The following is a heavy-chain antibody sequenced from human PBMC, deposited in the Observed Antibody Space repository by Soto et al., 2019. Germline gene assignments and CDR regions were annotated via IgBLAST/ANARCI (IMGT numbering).Heavy chain of an antibody. D-gene: IGHD3-22*01. CDR1: GGTFSSYT. Sequence: QVQLVQSGAEVKKPGSSVKVSCKASGGTFSSYTISWVRQAPGQGLEWMGRIIPILGIANYAQKFQGRVTITADKSTSTAYMELSSLRSEDTAVYYSARALWDYDPPAYWGQGTLVTVSS. CDR2: IIPILGIA. CDR3: ARALWDYDPPAY. V-gene: IGHV1-69*02. J-gene: IGHJ4*02.